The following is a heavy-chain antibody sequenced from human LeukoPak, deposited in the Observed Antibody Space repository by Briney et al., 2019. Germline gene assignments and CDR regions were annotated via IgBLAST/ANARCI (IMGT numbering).Heavy chain of an antibody. J-gene: IGHJ4*02. CDR3: AKSPVPAPIRMHFDL. CDR2: ISGSGTIT. CDR1: EFTFSSYA. D-gene: IGHD2-2*02. Sequence: PGGSLRLSCAASEFTFSSYAVSWVRQAPGKGLEWVSTISGSGTITYYADSVKGRFTISRDSSKKTVLLQMSSLRAEDTALYYCAKSPVPAPIRMHFDLWGQGTLVTVSS. V-gene: IGHV3-23*01.